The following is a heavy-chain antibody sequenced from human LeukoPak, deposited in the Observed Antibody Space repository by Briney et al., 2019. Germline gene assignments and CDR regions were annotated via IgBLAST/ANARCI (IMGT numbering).Heavy chain of an antibody. D-gene: IGHD6-13*01. Sequence: GGSLRLSCAASGFTFSSYAMHWVRQAPRKGLEYVSAISSNGGSTYYANSVKGRFTISRDNSKNTLYLQMGSLRAEDMAVYYCARGGYSSSWSMDYWGQGTLVTVSS. J-gene: IGHJ4*02. CDR1: GFTFSSYA. V-gene: IGHV3-64*01. CDR2: ISSNGGST. CDR3: ARGGYSSSWSMDY.